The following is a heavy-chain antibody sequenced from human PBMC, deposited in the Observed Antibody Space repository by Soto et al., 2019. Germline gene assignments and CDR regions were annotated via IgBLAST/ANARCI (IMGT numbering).Heavy chain of an antibody. CDR2: LNKDGSAE. CDR3: ARAEDYDYGGGPPQYFDN. CDR1: GFTFRSYC. J-gene: IGHJ4*02. Sequence: GGSLRLSCATSGFTFRSYCMSWVRQAPGKGLEWVANLNKDGSAEQYVDSVKGRFTVSRDNATKSMGLQMNRLRAEDTAVYYCARAEDYDYGGGPPQYFDNWGQGTRVTVSS. V-gene: IGHV3-7*03. D-gene: IGHD3-3*01.